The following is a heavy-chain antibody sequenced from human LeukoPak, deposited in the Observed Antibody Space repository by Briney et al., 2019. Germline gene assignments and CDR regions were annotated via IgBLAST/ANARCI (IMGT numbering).Heavy chain of an antibody. Sequence: GGSLRLSCAGSGFTFSSYDMNWVRQAPGKGLEWVSAISGSGGSTYYADSVKGRFTISRDNSKNTLYLQMNSLRAEDTAVYYCAKSPYYYDSSGYYYSWGQGTLVTVSP. J-gene: IGHJ4*02. V-gene: IGHV3-23*01. CDR1: GFTFSSYD. CDR2: ISGSGGST. D-gene: IGHD3-22*01. CDR3: AKSPYYYDSSGYYYS.